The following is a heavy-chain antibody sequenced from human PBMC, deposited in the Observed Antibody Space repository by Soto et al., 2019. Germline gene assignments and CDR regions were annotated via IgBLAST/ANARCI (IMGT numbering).Heavy chain of an antibody. CDR2: ISGSGGST. CDR3: AKDLPPNYDFWSGHHYFDY. Sequence: EVQLLESGGGLVQPGGSLRLSCAASGFTFSSYAMSWVRQAPGKGLEWVSAISGSGGSTYYADSVKGRFTISRDNSKNTLYLQMNSLRAEDTAVYYCAKDLPPNYDFWSGHHYFDYWGQGTLVTVSS. J-gene: IGHJ4*02. D-gene: IGHD3-3*01. CDR1: GFTFSSYA. V-gene: IGHV3-23*01.